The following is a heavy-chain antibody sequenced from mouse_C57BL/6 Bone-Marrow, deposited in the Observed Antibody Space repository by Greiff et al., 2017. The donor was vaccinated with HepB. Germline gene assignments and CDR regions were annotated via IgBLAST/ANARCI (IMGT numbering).Heavy chain of an antibody. D-gene: IGHD1-1*01. J-gene: IGHJ1*03. CDR2: ILPSIGRT. CDR1: DSEVFPIAY. V-gene: IGHV15-2*01. Sequence: VQLQQSGSELRSPGSSVKLSCKDFDSEVFPIAYMSWVRQKPGHGFEWIGGILPSIGRTIYGEKFEDKATLDADTLSNTAYLELNSLTSEDSAIYYCARGSSTVVAPYWYFDVWGTGTTVTVSS. CDR3: ARGSSTVVAPYWYFDV.